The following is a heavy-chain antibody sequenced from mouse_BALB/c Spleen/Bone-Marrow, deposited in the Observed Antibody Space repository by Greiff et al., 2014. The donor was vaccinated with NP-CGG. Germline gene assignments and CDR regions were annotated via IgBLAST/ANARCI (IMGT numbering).Heavy chain of an antibody. V-gene: IGHV1S81*02. CDR1: GYTFTSYW. CDR3: ARLLLRFYALDY. D-gene: IGHD1-1*01. J-gene: IGHJ4*01. Sequence: QVQLQQSGAELVKPGASVKLSCKASGYTFTSYWIHWEKQRPGQGLEWIGEINPSNGRTNYNEKFKSKATLTVDKSSSTAYMQLSSLTSEDSAVYYCARLLLRFYALDYWGQGTSVTVSS. CDR2: INPSNGRT.